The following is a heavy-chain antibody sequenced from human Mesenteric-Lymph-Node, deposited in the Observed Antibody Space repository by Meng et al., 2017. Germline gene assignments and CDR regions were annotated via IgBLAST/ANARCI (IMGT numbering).Heavy chain of an antibody. V-gene: IGHV7-4-1*02. CDR3: ARVSSSWHYYYGMDV. CDR1: GYTFTSYA. J-gene: IGHJ6*02. Sequence: ASVKVSCKASGYTFTSYAMNWVRQAPGQRLEWMGWINTNTGNPTYAQGFTGRFVFSLDTSVSTAYLQISSLKAEDTAVYYCARVSSSWHYYYGMDVWGQGTTVTVSS. D-gene: IGHD6-13*01. CDR2: INTNTGNP.